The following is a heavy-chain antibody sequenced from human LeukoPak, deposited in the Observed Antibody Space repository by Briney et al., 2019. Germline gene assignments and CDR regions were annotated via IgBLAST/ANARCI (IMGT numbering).Heavy chain of an antibody. CDR3: ASQLYSSGCPGDY. J-gene: IGHJ4*02. Sequence: GGSLRLSCAASGFTFSSYWMHWVRQAPGKGLVWVSRINSDGSSTSYADSVKGRFTISRDKAKNTLYLQMNSLRAEDTAVYYCASQLYSSGCPGDYWGQGTLVTVSS. D-gene: IGHD6-19*01. CDR1: GFTFSSYW. V-gene: IGHV3-74*01. CDR2: INSDGSST.